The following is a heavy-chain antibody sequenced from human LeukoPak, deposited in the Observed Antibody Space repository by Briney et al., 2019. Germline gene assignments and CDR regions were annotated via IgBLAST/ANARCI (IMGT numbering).Heavy chain of an antibody. CDR1: GYSISSGYY. D-gene: IGHD2-2*01. CDR3: ARRGRYCSSTSCYYDDY. V-gene: IGHV4-38-2*01. CDR2: IYHSGST. J-gene: IGHJ4*02. Sequence: SETLSLTCAVSGYSISSGYYWGWIRQPPGKGLEWIGSIYHSGSTYYNPSLKSRVTISVDTSKNQFSLKLSSVTAADTAVYYCARRGRYCSSTSCYYDDYWAREPWSPSPQ.